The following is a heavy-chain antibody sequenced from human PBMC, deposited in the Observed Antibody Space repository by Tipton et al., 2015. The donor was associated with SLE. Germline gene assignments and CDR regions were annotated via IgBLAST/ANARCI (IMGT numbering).Heavy chain of an antibody. CDR2: IYTSGST. CDR1: GGSISSYY. V-gene: IGHV4-4*07. CDR3: ARDGAMIVPRGSFDI. Sequence: TLSLTCTVSGGSISSYYWSWIRQPAGEGLEWIGRIYTSGSTNYNPSPKSRVTMSVDTSKNQFSLKLSSVTAADTAVYYCARDGAMIVPRGSFDIWGQGTMVTVSS. J-gene: IGHJ3*02. D-gene: IGHD3-22*01.